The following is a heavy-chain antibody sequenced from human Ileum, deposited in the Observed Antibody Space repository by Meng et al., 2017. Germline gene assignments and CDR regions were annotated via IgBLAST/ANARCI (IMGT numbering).Heavy chain of an antibody. CDR3: VRNEGYSLGD. Sequence: QAQPPESGPGPVRPSGTSSLTGAVSGDSISSRDWWSWVRQPPGRGLEWIGEISQESGRTNYNPSLKSRVTISLDKSKNQFSLNLNSVTAADTAVYYCVRNEGYSLGDWGQGTLVTVSS. D-gene: IGHD2-21*01. CDR1: GDSISSRDW. V-gene: IGHV4-4*02. CDR2: ISQESGRT. J-gene: IGHJ4*02.